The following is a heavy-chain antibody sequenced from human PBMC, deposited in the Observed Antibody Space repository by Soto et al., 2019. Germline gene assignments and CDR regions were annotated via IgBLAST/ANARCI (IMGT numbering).Heavy chain of an antibody. CDR2: IWYDGSNR. CDR1: GFTFSSYG. D-gene: IGHD6-13*01. V-gene: IGHV3-33*01. CDR3: ARDLAAAGMDKYYYYYYGMDV. J-gene: IGHJ6*02. Sequence: PGGSVRLSCAASGFTFSSYGMHWVRQAPGKGLEWVAVIWYDGSNRYYADSVKGRFTISRDNSKNTLYLQMNSLRAEDTAVYYCARDLAAAGMDKYYYYYYGMDVWGQGTTVTVSS.